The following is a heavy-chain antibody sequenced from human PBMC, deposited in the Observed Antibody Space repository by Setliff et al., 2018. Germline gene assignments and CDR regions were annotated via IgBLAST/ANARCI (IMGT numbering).Heavy chain of an antibody. CDR1: GGSISSYY. Sequence: SETLSLTCTVSGGSISSYYWSWIRQPPGKGLEWIGYIYYSGSTNYNPSLKSRVTISVDTSKNQFSLKLSSVTAADTAVYYCARHIIFRLDQPAFDYWGQGTLGTAPQ. D-gene: IGHD2-2*01. CDR2: IYYSGST. V-gene: IGHV4-59*08. CDR3: ARHIIFRLDQPAFDY. J-gene: IGHJ4*02.